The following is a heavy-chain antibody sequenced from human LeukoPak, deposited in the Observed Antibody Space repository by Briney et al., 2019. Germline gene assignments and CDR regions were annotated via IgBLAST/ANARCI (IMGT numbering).Heavy chain of an antibody. Sequence: SETLSLTCTVSGGSLNGYYWGWIRQPPGKGLECIGYIHSSEGTGHNASLKSRLTISLDTSKNQFSLTLSSVTAADTAIYYCARHVYGEGMVVWGKGTTVTVSS. CDR2: IHSSEGT. CDR1: GGSLNGYY. J-gene: IGHJ6*04. V-gene: IGHV4-59*08. D-gene: IGHD4-17*01. CDR3: ARHVYGEGMVV.